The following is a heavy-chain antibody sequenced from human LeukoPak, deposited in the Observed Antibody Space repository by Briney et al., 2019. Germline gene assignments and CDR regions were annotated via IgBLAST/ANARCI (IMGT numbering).Heavy chain of an antibody. V-gene: IGHV1-46*01. Sequence: GASVKVSCKASGYTFTSYCMHWVRQAPGQGLEWMGIINPSGGSTSYAQKSQGRVTVTRDTSTSTVYMELSSLRSEDTAVYYCARERLVPPGFDYWGQGTLVTVSS. CDR1: GYTFTSYC. CDR2: INPSGGST. D-gene: IGHD3-9*01. CDR3: ARERLVPPGFDY. J-gene: IGHJ4*02.